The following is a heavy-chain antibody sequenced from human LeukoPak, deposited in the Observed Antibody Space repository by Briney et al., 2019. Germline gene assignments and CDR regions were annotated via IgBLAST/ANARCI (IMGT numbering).Heavy chain of an antibody. CDR1: GFTFSSYW. J-gene: IGHJ4*02. Sequence: GGSLRLSCAASGFTFSSYWMSWVRQAPGKGLEWVANIKQDGSEKYYVDSVKGRFTISRDNAKNSLYLQMNSLRPEDTAVYYCAKDREISSGYHYFDYWGQGTLVTVSS. D-gene: IGHD3-22*01. CDR2: IKQDGSEK. CDR3: AKDREISSGYHYFDY. V-gene: IGHV3-7*01.